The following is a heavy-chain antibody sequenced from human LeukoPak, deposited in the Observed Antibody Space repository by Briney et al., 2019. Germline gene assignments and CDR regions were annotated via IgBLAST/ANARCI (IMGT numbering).Heavy chain of an antibody. Sequence: QPGGSLRLSCAASGFTFSSYAMHWVRQAPGKGLEWVAVISYDGSNKYYADSVKGRFTISRDNSKNTLYLQMNSLRAEDTAVYYCASLDAFDIWGQGTMVTVSS. CDR2: ISYDGSNK. CDR1: GFTFSSYA. J-gene: IGHJ3*02. CDR3: ASLDAFDI. V-gene: IGHV3-30*04.